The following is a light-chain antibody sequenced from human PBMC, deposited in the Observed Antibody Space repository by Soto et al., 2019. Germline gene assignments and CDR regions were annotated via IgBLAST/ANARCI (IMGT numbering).Light chain of an antibody. CDR3: QQYDNWPT. CDR1: QSVSSSR. V-gene: IGKV3-20*01. CDR2: GAS. J-gene: IGKJ1*01. Sequence: EIVLTQSPGTLSLSPGERATLSCRASQSVSSSRLAWYRQKPGQAPRLLIYGASSRATGIPDRFSGSGSGTDFTLTISSLQSEDFAVYYCQQYDNWPTFGQGTTVDIK.